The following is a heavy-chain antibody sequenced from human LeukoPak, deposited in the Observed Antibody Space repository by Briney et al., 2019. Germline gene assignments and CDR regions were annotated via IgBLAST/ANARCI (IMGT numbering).Heavy chain of an antibody. CDR3: AKLTRYGSGSYCDY. D-gene: IGHD3-10*01. Sequence: GPLRLSCAASGFTFSNSAMTWVRQAPGKGLEWVSAISGSGGSTYYADSVKGRFTISRDNSKNTLFLQMSSLRAEDTAVYYCAKLTRYGSGSYCDYWGQGTLVTVSS. CDR1: GFTFSNSA. V-gene: IGHV3-23*01. CDR2: ISGSGGST. J-gene: IGHJ4*02.